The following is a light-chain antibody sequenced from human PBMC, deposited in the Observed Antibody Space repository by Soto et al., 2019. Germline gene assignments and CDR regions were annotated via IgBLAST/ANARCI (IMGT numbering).Light chain of an antibody. CDR1: QTVSSNY. CDR3: QQYTGPTTT. CDR2: GAS. J-gene: IGKJ5*01. V-gene: IGKV3-20*01. Sequence: EIILTQSPDTLSLSPGERANISCRASQTVSSNYLAWCQQRPGQAPRLLIYGASTRAAGIPDRFSGSGSGTDFTLTITSLEPEDSAVYFCQQYTGPTTTFGQGTRLEIK.